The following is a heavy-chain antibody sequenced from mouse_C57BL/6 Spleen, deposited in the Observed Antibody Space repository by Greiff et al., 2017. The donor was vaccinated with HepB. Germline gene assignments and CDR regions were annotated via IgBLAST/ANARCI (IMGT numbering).Heavy chain of an antibody. CDR3: ARSYSNYGAMDY. CDR2: IYPGDGDT. CDR1: GYAFSSSW. Sequence: VKLVESGPELVKPGASVKISCKASGYAFSSSWMNWVKQRPGKGLEWIGRIYPGDGDTNYNGKFKGKATLTADKSSSTAYMQLSSLTSEDSAVYFCARSYSNYGAMDYWGQGTSVTVSS. V-gene: IGHV1-82*01. J-gene: IGHJ4*01. D-gene: IGHD2-5*01.